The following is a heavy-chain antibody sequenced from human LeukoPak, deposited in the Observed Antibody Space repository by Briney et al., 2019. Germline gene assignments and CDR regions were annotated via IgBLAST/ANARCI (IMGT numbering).Heavy chain of an antibody. D-gene: IGHD4-11*01. Sequence: PGGSLRLSCAASGFTFSSYAISWVRQAPGQGLEWMGGIIPIFGTANYAQKFQGRVTITADESTSTAYMELSSLRSEDTAVYYCARENSNYYYYGMDVWGQGTTVTVSS. CDR1: GFTFSSYA. V-gene: IGHV1-69*01. CDR3: ARENSNYYYYGMDV. CDR2: IIPIFGTA. J-gene: IGHJ6*02.